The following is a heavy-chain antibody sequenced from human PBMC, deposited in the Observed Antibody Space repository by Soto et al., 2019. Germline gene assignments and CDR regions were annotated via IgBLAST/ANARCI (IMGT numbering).Heavy chain of an antibody. Sequence: SQTLSLTCAISGDSVSSNSAAWNWIRQSPSRGLEWLGRTYYRSKWYNDYAVSVKSRITINPDTSKNQFSLQLNSVTPEDTAVYYCARESLVVVPAAHYYYYYMDVWGKGTTVTVSS. V-gene: IGHV6-1*01. CDR2: TYYRSKWYN. J-gene: IGHJ6*03. CDR1: GDSVSSNSAA. D-gene: IGHD2-2*01. CDR3: ARESLVVVPAAHYYYYYMDV.